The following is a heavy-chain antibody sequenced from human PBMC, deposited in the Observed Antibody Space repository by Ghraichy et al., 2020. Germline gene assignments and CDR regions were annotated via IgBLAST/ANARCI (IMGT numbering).Heavy chain of an antibody. V-gene: IGHV1-69*13. CDR1: GGTFSSYA. D-gene: IGHD5-18*01. J-gene: IGHJ6*02. CDR3: ARAYTAMVSYYYYGMDV. CDR2: IIPIFGTA. Sequence: SVKVSCKASGGTFSSYAISWVRQAPGQGLEWMGGIIPIFGTANYAQKFQGRVTITADESTSTAYMELSSLRSEDTAVYYCARAYTAMVSYYYYGMDVWGQGTTVTASS.